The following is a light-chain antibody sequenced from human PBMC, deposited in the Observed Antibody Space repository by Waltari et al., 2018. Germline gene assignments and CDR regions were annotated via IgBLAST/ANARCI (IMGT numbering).Light chain of an antibody. V-gene: IGLV6-57*03. CDR1: SGSIGSSY. CDR2: EDC. Sequence: NFILTQTHSVSESPGKTVTISCTRSSGSIGSSYVKWYQQRPGSAPTTVIDEDCQRPSGVPERFSGSIDSSSNSAYVTISGLKPEDEADYYCQSYDNDNVVFGGGTRLTVL. CDR3: QSYDNDNVV. J-gene: IGLJ3*02.